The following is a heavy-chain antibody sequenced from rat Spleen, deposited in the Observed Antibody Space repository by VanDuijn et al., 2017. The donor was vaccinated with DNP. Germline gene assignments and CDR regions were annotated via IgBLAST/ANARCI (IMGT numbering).Heavy chain of an antibody. J-gene: IGHJ3*01. V-gene: IGHV5-7*01. D-gene: IGHD1-11*01. Sequence: EVQLVESGGGLVQPGRSLKLSCAASGFTFSDFNMAWVRQVPKKGLEWVATILYDGSITYYGDSVKGRFTISRDNERSTLYLQMDSLTSEDTATYYCTKPASYGGFWFAYWGQGTLVTVSS. CDR1: GFTFSDFN. CDR3: TKPASYGGFWFAY. CDR2: ILYDGSIT.